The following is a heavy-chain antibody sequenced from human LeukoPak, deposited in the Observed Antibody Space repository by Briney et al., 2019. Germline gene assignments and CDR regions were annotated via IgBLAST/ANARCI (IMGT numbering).Heavy chain of an antibody. V-gene: IGHV1-2*02. CDR3: ARGTSGSYLDNWFDP. J-gene: IGHJ5*02. CDR1: GYTFTGYY. Sequence: ASVKVSCKASGYTFTGYYMHWVRQAPGQGLEWMGWINPNSGGTNYAQKFQGRVTMTRDTSISTAYMELSRLRSDDTAVYYCARGTSGSYLDNWFDPWGQGTLVTVSS. CDR2: INPNSGGT. D-gene: IGHD3-10*01.